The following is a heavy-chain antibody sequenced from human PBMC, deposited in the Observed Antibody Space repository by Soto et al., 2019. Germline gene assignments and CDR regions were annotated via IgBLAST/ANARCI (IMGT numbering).Heavy chain of an antibody. V-gene: IGHV1-18*01. CDR1: GYTFTSYG. D-gene: IGHD4-17*01. Sequence: ASVKVSCKASGYTFTSYGISWVRQAPGQGLEWMGWISAYNGNTNYAQKPQGRVTMTTDTSTSTAYMELRSLRSDDTAVYYCARDPIYGGNSGAFDIWGQGTMVTVSS. CDR3: ARDPIYGGNSGAFDI. CDR2: ISAYNGNT. J-gene: IGHJ3*02.